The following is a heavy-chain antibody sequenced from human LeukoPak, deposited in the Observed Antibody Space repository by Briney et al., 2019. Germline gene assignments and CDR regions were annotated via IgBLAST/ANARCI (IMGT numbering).Heavy chain of an antibody. CDR3: AKGSGYSSGSHIFDY. CDR1: GFTFSSYA. Sequence: GGSLRLSCAASGFTFSSYAMSWVRQAPGKGLEWVSAISGSGGSTYYADSVKGRFTISRDNSKNTLYLQMNSLRAEDTAVYYCAKGSGYSSGSHIFDYWGQGTLVTVSS. J-gene: IGHJ4*02. CDR2: ISGSGGST. D-gene: IGHD6-19*01. V-gene: IGHV3-23*01.